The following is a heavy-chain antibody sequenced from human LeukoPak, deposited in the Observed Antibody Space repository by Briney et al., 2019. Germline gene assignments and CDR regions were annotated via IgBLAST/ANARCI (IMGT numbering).Heavy chain of an antibody. J-gene: IGHJ3*02. CDR3: ASFPKWLSRDAFDI. V-gene: IGHV4-34*01. CDR2: INHSGST. D-gene: IGHD3-22*01. CDR1: GGSFSGYY. Sequence: SETLSLTCAVYGGSFSGYYWSWIRQPPGKGLEWIGEINHSGSTNYNPSLKSRVTISVDTSKNQFSLKLSSVTAADTAVYYCASFPKWLSRDAFDIWGQGTMVTVSS.